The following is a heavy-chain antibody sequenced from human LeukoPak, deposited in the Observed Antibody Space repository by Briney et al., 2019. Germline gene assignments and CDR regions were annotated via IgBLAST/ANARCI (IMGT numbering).Heavy chain of an antibody. CDR1: GFTFSSYT. CDR2: ISSSGGGT. Sequence: GGSLRLSCAASGFTFSSYTMSWVRQAPGKGLEWVSAISSSGGGTYHADSVKGRFTISRDNSKNTLYLQMNSLRGEDTAVYYCATWRDKAAVSWGQGTLVTVSS. J-gene: IGHJ5*02. V-gene: IGHV3-23*01. CDR3: ATWRDKAAVS. D-gene: IGHD6-13*01.